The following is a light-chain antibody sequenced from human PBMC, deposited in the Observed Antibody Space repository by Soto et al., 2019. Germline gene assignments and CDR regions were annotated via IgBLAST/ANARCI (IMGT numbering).Light chain of an antibody. CDR1: SSDVGGSNG. Sequence: QSALTQPPSVSGSPGQSVAISCTGTSSDVGGSNGVSWYQQPPGTAPKLIIYDVSNRPSGVPDRFSGSKSGNTASLIISGLQAEDEGDYYWSSYTSSSTYVFGTGTKITVL. CDR2: DVS. V-gene: IGLV2-18*02. CDR3: SSYTSSSTYV. J-gene: IGLJ1*01.